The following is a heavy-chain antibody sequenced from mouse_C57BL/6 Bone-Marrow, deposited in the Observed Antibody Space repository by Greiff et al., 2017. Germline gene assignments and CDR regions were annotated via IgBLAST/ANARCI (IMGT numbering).Heavy chain of an antibody. CDR3: AREGDGYDRDYYAMDY. CDR2: IYPGSGNT. CDR1: GYTFTDYY. V-gene: IGHV1-76*01. D-gene: IGHD2-2*01. J-gene: IGHJ4*01. Sequence: QVQLQQSGAELVRPGASVKLSCKASGYTFTDYYINWVKQRPGQGLEWIARIYPGSGNTYYNEKFKGKATLTAEKSSSTAYMQLSSLTSEDSAVYCCAREGDGYDRDYYAMDYWGQGTSVTVSS.